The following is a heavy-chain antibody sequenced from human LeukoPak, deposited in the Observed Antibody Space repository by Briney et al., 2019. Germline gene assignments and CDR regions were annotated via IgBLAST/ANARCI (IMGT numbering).Heavy chain of an antibody. CDR3: ARELPARYSGYGTGFDY. D-gene: IGHD5-12*01. V-gene: IGHV3-7*01. CDR2: IKQDGSEK. J-gene: IGHJ4*02. CDR1: GFTFSSYW. Sequence: GGSLRLSCAASGFTFSSYWMSWVRQAPGKGLEWVANIKQDGSEKYYVDSVKGRFTISRDNAKNSLYLQMNSLRAEDTAVYYCARELPARYSGYGTGFDYWGQGTLVTVSS.